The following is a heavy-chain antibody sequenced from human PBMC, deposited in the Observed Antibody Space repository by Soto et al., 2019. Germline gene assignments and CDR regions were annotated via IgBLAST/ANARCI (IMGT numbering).Heavy chain of an antibody. V-gene: IGHV4-59*01. D-gene: IGHD6-19*01. CDR3: ARDRVPNSSGWSGALYI. Sequence: SETLSLTCTVSGGSISSYYWSWIRQPPGKGLEWIGYIYYSGSTNYNPSLKSRVTISVDTSKNQFSLKLSSVTAADTAVYYCARDRVPNSSGWSGALYIWGQGTMV. CDR1: GGSISSYY. J-gene: IGHJ3*02. CDR2: IYYSGST.